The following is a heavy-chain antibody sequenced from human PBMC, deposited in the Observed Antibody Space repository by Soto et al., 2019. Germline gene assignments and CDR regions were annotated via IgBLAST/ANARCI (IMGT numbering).Heavy chain of an antibody. CDR3: ARDFDYDFWSGYYSNDAFDI. CDR1: GFTFSSYS. J-gene: IGHJ3*02. D-gene: IGHD3-3*01. Sequence: GGSLRLSCAASGFTFSSYSMNWVRQAPGKGLEWVSSISSSSSYIYYADSVKGRFTISRDNAKNSLYLQMNCLRAEDTAVYYCARDFDYDFWSGYYSNDAFDIWGQGTMVTVSS. CDR2: ISSSSSYI. V-gene: IGHV3-21*01.